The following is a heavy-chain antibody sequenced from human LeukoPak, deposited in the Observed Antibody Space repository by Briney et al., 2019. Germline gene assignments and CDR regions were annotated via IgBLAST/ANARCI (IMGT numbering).Heavy chain of an antibody. CDR2: IYYSGST. CDR1: GGSISSGTYY. D-gene: IGHD1-26*01. V-gene: IGHV4-39*01. CDR3: ARNASDSGTSYFDY. J-gene: IGHJ4*02. Sequence: PSETLSLTCTVSGGSISSGTYYWGWVRQPPGKGLERIGSIYYSGSTSYNPSLKSRVTISVDTSKNQFSLKLDSVTAADTAVYYCARNASDSGTSYFDYWGQGTLVTVSS.